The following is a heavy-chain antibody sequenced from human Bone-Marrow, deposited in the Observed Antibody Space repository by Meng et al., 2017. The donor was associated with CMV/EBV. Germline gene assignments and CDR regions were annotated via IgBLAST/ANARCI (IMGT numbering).Heavy chain of an antibody. D-gene: IGHD2-2*02. V-gene: IGHV3-48*03. Sequence: GESLKISCAASGFTFSSYEMNWVRQAPGKGLVWVSYISSSGSTIYYADSVKGRFTISRDNAKNSLYLQMNSLRAEDTAVYYYARLCSTSCYTDAFDIWGQGTMVTVSS. CDR3: ARLCSTSCYTDAFDI. CDR2: ISSSGSTI. CDR1: GFTFSSYE. J-gene: IGHJ3*02.